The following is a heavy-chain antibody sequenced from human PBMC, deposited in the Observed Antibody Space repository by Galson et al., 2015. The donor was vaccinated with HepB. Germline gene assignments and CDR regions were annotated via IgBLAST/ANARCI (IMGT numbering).Heavy chain of an antibody. D-gene: IGHD6-19*01. Sequence: SLRLSCAASGFTFSDYYMSWIRQAPGKGLEWVSYISSSSSYTNYADSVKGRFTISRDNAKNSLYLQMNSLRAEDTAVYYCARIPVYSSGWYEVGPYFDYWGQGTLVTVSS. CDR3: ARIPVYSSGWYEVGPYFDY. V-gene: IGHV3-11*06. J-gene: IGHJ4*02. CDR1: GFTFSDYY. CDR2: ISSSSSYT.